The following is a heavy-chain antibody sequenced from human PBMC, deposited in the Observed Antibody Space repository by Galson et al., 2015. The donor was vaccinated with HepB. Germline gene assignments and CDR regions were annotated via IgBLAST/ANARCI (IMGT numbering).Heavy chain of an antibody. V-gene: IGHV1-46*01. D-gene: IGHD3-10*01. Sequence: SVKVSCKASGDTFTGYNMHWVRQAPGQGLEWMGIINSSGGSTGYARKFQGRVTMTSDTSTSTVYMALSSLRSDDTAVYYCARAPAGYDAFDIWGQGTMVTVSS. CDR3: ARAPAGYDAFDI. CDR2: INSSGGST. J-gene: IGHJ3*02. CDR1: GDTFTGYN.